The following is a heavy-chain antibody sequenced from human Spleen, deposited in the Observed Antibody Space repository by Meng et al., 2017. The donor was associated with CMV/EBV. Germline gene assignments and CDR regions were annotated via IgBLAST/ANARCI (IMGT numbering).Heavy chain of an antibody. V-gene: IGHV1-2*02. D-gene: IGHD2-2*01. CDR3: ARELEGVVVVPAAFFDY. CDR2: INPNSGDT. Sequence: ASVKVSCKASGYIFNGYYIHWVRQAPGQGLEWMGWINPNSGDTNYAQKFQGRVTMTRDTSISTAYMELSRLRSDDTAVYYCARELEGVVVVPAAFFDYWGQGTLVTVSS. J-gene: IGHJ4*02. CDR1: GYIFNGYY.